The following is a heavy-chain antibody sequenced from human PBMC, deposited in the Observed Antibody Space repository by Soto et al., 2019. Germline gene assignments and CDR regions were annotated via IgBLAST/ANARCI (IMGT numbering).Heavy chain of an antibody. V-gene: IGHV5-51*01. Sequence: GESLKISCKGSGYSFTSYWIGWVRQMPGKGLEWMGIIYPGDSDTRYSPSFQGQVTISADKSISTAYLQWSSLKASDTAMYYCARQGDSSGYYYVDYYYYGMYVWGQGTTVTVSS. CDR3: ARQGDSSGYYYVDYYYYGMYV. J-gene: IGHJ6*02. D-gene: IGHD3-22*01. CDR1: GYSFTSYW. CDR2: IYPGDSDT.